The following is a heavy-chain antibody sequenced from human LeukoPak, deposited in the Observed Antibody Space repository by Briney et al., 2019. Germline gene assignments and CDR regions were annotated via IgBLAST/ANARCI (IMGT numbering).Heavy chain of an antibody. D-gene: IGHD6-25*01. CDR1: GGSMSSYY. J-gene: IGHJ4*02. CDR2: IFTGGST. Sequence: SETLSLTCIVSGGSMSSYYWSWIRQPPGKGLEWIGRIFTGGSTNYNPSLESRLTMSIDTSKNQFSLKLSSVTAADTAMYFCGFSEGDFWGQGALVTVSS. V-gene: IGHV4-4*07. CDR3: GFSEGDF.